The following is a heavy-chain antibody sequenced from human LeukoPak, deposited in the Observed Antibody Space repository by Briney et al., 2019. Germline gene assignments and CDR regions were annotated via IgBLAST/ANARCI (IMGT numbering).Heavy chain of an antibody. D-gene: IGHD3/OR15-3a*01. Sequence: SETLSPTCTVSGGSISSGNYYWGWIRQPPGKGLEWIGSMYYSGSTYYNPSLKSRVTISVDTSKNQFSLKVSSVTAADTAVYFCARGGLISLANTPLGAFDIWGQGTMVSVSS. CDR2: MYYSGST. V-gene: IGHV4-39*01. CDR1: GGSISSGNYY. CDR3: ARGGLISLANTPLGAFDI. J-gene: IGHJ3*02.